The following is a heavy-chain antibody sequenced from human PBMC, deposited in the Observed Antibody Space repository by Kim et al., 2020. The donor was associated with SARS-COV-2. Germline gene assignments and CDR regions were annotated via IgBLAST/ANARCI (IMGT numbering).Heavy chain of an antibody. J-gene: IGHJ6*03. CDR2: ISYDGSNK. CDR1: GFTFSSYT. Sequence: GGSLRLSCAASGFTFSSYTMHWVRQAPGKGLEWVAVISYDGSNKYYADSVKGRFTISRDNSKNTLYLQMNSLRAEDTAVYYCAREGRAYQPLLDPRIYMDVWGRGTTVTVS. CDR3: AREGRAYQPLLDPRIYMDV. D-gene: IGHD2-2*01. V-gene: IGHV3-30-3*01.